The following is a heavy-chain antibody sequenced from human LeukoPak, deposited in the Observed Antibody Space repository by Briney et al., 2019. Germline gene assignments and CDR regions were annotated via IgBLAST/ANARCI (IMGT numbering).Heavy chain of an antibody. Sequence: SETLSLTCTLSGGSISTHFWSWIRKPPGKGLEWMGYIEYNGNPDYNPSLQSRVTMSVDTSKNQFSLKLRSVTAADTAVYYCARGDTSGWYTDYWGQGTLVTVSS. V-gene: IGHV4-59*08. CDR3: ARGDTSGWYTDY. J-gene: IGHJ4*02. CDR2: IEYNGNP. D-gene: IGHD6-19*01. CDR1: GGSISTHF.